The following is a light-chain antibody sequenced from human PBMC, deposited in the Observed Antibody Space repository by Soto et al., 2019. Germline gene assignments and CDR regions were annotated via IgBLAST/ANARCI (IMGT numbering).Light chain of an antibody. CDR1: RSVSSN. CDR3: QQYNNWPPDRT. Sequence: EIVMTQSPATLSVSPGERATLSCRASRSVSSNLAWYQQKPGQAPRLLIYGASTRATGIPARFSGSGSGTEFTLTLSSLQSEDFAIYFCQQYNNWPPDRTFGQGTKVEIK. V-gene: IGKV3-15*01. J-gene: IGKJ1*01. CDR2: GAS.